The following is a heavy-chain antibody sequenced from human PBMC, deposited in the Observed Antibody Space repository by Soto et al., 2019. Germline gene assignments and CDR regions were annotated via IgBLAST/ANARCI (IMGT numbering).Heavy chain of an antibody. CDR2: INPSSDST. Sequence: ASVTVSCKASGYTFTSYYIHWVRQAPGQGLEWMGIINPSSDSTTYAQRFQGRVTMTRDTSTSTVYMELSSLRSEDTAVYYCAKSRSWYDGGSRYFDYWGQGTLVTVSS. D-gene: IGHD6-13*01. CDR1: GYTFTSYY. V-gene: IGHV1-46*01. J-gene: IGHJ4*02. CDR3: AKSRSWYDGGSRYFDY.